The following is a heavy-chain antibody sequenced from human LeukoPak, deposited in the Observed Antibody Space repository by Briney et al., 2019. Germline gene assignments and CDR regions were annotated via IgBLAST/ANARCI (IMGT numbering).Heavy chain of an antibody. J-gene: IGHJ5*02. V-gene: IGHV3-48*03. CDR3: ARSGRYGGWYLNWFDP. CDR2: ISSSGSTI. D-gene: IGHD6-19*01. Sequence: PGGSLRLSCAASGFTFSSYEMNWVRQAPGKGLEWVSYISSSGSTIYYADSVKGRFTISRDNSKNTLYLQMNSLRAEDTAVYYCARSGRYGGWYLNWFDPWGQGTLVTVSS. CDR1: GFTFSSYE.